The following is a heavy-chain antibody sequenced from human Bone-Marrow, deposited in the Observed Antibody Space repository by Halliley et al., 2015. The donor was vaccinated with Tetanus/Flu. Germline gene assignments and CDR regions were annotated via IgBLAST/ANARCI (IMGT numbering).Heavy chain of an antibody. D-gene: IGHD6-19*01. Sequence: GLVKPSETLSLTCAVYGESFSGYYWNWIRQPPGKGLEWIGEIIPYGNINYNQSLQSRVTISVDTSKNQFSLKLSSVSAADTAVYYCARGHRVSNGWGTYYNYGMDAWGQGTAVSVSS. CDR1: GESFSGYY. J-gene: IGHJ6*02. CDR2: IIPYGNI. CDR3: ARGHRVSNGWGTYYNYGMDA. V-gene: IGHV4-34*01.